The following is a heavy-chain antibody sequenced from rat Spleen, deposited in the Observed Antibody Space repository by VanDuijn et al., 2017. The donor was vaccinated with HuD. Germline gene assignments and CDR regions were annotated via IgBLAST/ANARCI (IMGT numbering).Heavy chain of an antibody. Sequence: EVQLQESGPGLVKPSQSLSLTCSITGYSITTNYWGWIRKFPGNKMEWIGHIRSSGSSSYNPSLESRISITRDTSKNQFFLHLNSVTAEDTATYYCARQGGYNSYVMDAWGQGASVTVSS. D-gene: IGHD1-4*01. CDR1: GYSITTNY. CDR3: ARQGGYNSYVMDA. V-gene: IGHV3-1*01. J-gene: IGHJ4*01. CDR2: IRSSGSS.